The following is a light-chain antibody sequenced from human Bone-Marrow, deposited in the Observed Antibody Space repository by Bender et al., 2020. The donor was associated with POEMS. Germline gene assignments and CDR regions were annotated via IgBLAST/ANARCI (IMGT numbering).Light chain of an antibody. Sequence: QSVLTQPPSASGTPGQRVTISCSGGSSNIGAHAVNWYQHLPGTAPKLLIYSSHRRPSVVPDRFSASRSGPSASLAISGIQSEDEADYYCAVWDDSLNGWVFGGGTKLTVL. CDR2: SSH. J-gene: IGLJ3*02. CDR3: AVWDDSLNGWV. V-gene: IGLV1-44*01. CDR1: SSNIGAHA.